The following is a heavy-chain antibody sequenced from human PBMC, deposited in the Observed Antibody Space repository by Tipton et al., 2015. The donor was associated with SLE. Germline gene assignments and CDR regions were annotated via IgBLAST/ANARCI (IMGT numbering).Heavy chain of an antibody. V-gene: IGHV4-4*02. CDR1: GASITSSDW. J-gene: IGHJ4*02. D-gene: IGHD4-17*01. CDR3: AKDYNHDNADYN. CDR2: IHHSGST. Sequence: TLSLTCAASGASITSSDWWSWVRQPPGKGLEWIGEIHHSGSTNSNPSLKSRVTISVDKSKNQFSLKLSSVTVADTAVYYCAKDYNHDNADYNWGQGTLVIVSS.